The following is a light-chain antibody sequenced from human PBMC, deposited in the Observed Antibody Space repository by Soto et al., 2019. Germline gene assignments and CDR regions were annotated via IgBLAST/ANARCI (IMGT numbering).Light chain of an antibody. CDR3: QQYGSSPPYT. Sequence: DIVLTQSPGTLSLSPGERATLSCRASQNVGRNYVAWYQQKPGQAPRLLIFAASGRVTGIPDRFSGSGSGTDFTLTITRLEPEDFALYFCQQYGSSPPYTFGQGTTLEIK. J-gene: IGKJ2*01. V-gene: IGKV3-20*01. CDR1: QNVGRNY. CDR2: AAS.